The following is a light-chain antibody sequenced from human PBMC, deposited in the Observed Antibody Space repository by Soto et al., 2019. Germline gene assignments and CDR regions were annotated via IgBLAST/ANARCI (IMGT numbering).Light chain of an antibody. J-gene: IGLJ2*01. CDR3: AAWDDSLNAPV. CDR2: ADH. Sequence: QSVLTQPPSASGTPGQRVTISCSGSSSNIGTNTVNWYQQLPGRAPKLLIHADHQRPSGVPDRFSGSKSGASASLAISGLQSEDESAYYCAAWDDSLNAPVFGGGTQLTVL. V-gene: IGLV1-44*01. CDR1: SSNIGTNT.